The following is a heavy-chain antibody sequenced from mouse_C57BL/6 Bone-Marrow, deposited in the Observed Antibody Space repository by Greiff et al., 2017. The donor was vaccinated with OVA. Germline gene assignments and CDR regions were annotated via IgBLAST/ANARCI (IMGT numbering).Heavy chain of an antibody. V-gene: IGHV1-42*01. CDR1: GYSFTGYY. D-gene: IGHD1-1*01. CDR2: INPSTGGT. Sequence: VHVKQSGPELVKPGASVKISCKASGYSFTGYYMNWVKQSPEKSLEWIGEINPSTGGTTYNQKFKAKATLTVDKSSSTAYMQLKSLTSEDSAVYYCARGYYGSFDYWGQGTTLTVSS. CDR3: ARGYYGSFDY. J-gene: IGHJ2*01.